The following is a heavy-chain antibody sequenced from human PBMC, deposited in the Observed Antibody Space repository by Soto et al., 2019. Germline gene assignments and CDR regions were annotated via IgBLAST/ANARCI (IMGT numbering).Heavy chain of an antibody. CDR2: ITGSGTST. CDR3: GKSPDFYSYTTDV. J-gene: IGHJ6*02. CDR1: GFTFSGYA. V-gene: IGHV3-23*01. Sequence: GGSLRLSCAASGFTFSGYAMTWVRQAPGKGLEWVSSITGSGTSTYYADSVKGRFIISRDNSKNTVSLQMNSLRADDTAVYYCGKSPDFYSYTTDVWGQGTTVTVSS.